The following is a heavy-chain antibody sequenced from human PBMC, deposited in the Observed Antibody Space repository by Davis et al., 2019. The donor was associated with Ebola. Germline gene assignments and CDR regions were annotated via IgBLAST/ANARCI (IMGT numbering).Heavy chain of an antibody. V-gene: IGHV3-30*03. CDR3: ARDGYSSGWSGVDY. D-gene: IGHD6-19*01. CDR2: ISYDGSNK. CDR1: GFTFSSYG. J-gene: IGHJ4*02. Sequence: GESLKISCAASGFTFSSYGMHWVRQAPGKGLEWVAVISYDGSNKYYADSVKGRFTISRDNSKNTLYLQMNSLRAEDTAVYYCARDGYSSGWSGVDYWGQGTLVTVSS.